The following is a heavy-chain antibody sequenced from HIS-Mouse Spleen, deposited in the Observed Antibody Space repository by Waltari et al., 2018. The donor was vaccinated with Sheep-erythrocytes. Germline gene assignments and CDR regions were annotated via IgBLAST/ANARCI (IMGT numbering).Heavy chain of an antibody. Sequence: QVQLQESGPGLVKPSETLSLTCTVSGGSISSSYWSWIRQPPGKGLEWIGYIYYSGSTNYNPSLKSRVTISVDTSKNQFSLKLSSVTAADTAVYYCARDPAPHYFDYWGQGTLVTVSS. CDR3: ARDPAPHYFDY. CDR2: IYYSGST. V-gene: IGHV4-59*01. J-gene: IGHJ4*02. CDR1: GGSISSSY.